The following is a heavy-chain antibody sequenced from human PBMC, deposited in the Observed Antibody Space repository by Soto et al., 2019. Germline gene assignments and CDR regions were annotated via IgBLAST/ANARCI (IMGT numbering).Heavy chain of an antibody. D-gene: IGHD2-15*01. CDR2: MSHDGYNN. V-gene: IGHV3-30*18. CDR3: AKVVEGETLLNWVER. J-gene: IGHJ5*02. CDR1: GFTFSAYG. Sequence: PWGSLRLSCTASGFTFSAYGMHWIRRAPCKGLEWVAGMSHDGYNNYYADSEKRRFTISRDHSNNTLFLQLNSMRAEDLAVYYCAKVVEGETLLNWVERWGQGTLDTVCS.